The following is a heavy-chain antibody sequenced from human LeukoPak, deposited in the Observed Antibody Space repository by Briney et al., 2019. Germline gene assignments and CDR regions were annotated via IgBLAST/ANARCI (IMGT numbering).Heavy chain of an antibody. J-gene: IGHJ4*02. CDR2: ISSSSSYI. V-gene: IGHV3-21*01. D-gene: IGHD3-3*02. Sequence: AGGSLRLSCAASGFTFSSYSMNWVRQAPGKGLEWVSSISSSSSYIYYADSVKGRLTISRDNAKNSLYLQMNSLRAEDTAVYYCASGTVNGFSRAYFDYWGQGTLVTVSS. CDR3: ASGTVNGFSRAYFDY. CDR1: GFTFSSYS.